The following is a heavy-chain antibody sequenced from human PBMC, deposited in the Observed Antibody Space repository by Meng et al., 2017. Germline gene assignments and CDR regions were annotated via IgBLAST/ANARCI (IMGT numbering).Heavy chain of an antibody. Sequence: SETLSLTCAVYGGSFSGYYWSWIRQPPGKGLEWIGEINHSGSTNYNPSLKSRVTISVDTSKNQFSLKLSSVTAAETAVYYCASQRGHAFDIWGQGTMVTVSS. J-gene: IGHJ3*02. CDR2: INHSGST. CDR3: ASQRGHAFDI. D-gene: IGHD2-2*01. CDR1: GGSFSGYY. V-gene: IGHV4-34*01.